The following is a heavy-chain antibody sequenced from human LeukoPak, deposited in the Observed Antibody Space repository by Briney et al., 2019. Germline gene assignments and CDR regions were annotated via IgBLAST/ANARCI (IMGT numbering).Heavy chain of an antibody. Sequence: PSETLSLTCTVSGCSISSGGYYCSWIRQHPGKCLEWIGYIYYSGSTYYNPSLKSRLTISVDTSKNQFSLKLSSVTAADTALYYCARDGEYCSSTSCYFDPWGQGILVTVSS. CDR1: GCSISSGGYY. D-gene: IGHD2-2*01. V-gene: IGHV4-31*03. CDR3: ARDGEYCSSTSCYFDP. J-gene: IGHJ5*02. CDR2: IYYSGST.